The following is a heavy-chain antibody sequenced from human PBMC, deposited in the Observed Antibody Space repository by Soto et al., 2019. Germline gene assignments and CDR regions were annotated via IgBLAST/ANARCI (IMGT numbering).Heavy chain of an antibody. Sequence: SETLSLTCTVSGGSISNYYWTWIRQPPGKGLEWIGYIYYSGSTNYNPSLKSRVTISVDTSKNQFSLKLSSVTAADTAVYYCARRYGYSFDYWGQGTLVTVSS. J-gene: IGHJ4*02. CDR3: ARRYGYSFDY. CDR2: IYYSGST. CDR1: GGSISNYY. D-gene: IGHD1-1*01. V-gene: IGHV4-59*01.